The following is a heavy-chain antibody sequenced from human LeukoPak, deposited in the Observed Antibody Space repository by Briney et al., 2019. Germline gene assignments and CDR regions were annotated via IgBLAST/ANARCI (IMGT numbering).Heavy chain of an antibody. CDR2: IWFGGSNK. Sequence: GGSLRLSCAASGFTFSSYGMHWVRQAPGKGLEWVAVIWFGGSNKYYADSVKGRFTISRDNAKNSLYLQMNSLRAEDTAVYYCARVYSLGFWGGYYVGWGQGTWSPSPQ. D-gene: IGHD3-3*01. V-gene: IGHV3-33*08. J-gene: IGHJ4*02. CDR3: ARVYSLGFWGGYYVG. CDR1: GFTFSSYG.